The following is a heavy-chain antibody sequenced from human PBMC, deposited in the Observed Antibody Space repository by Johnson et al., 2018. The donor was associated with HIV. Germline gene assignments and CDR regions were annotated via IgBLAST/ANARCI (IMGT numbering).Heavy chain of an antibody. CDR3: ARAQA. Sequence: EVQLVESGGGLVQPGGSLRLSCAASGFLFSSQWMSWVRQAPGKGPEWVASIKDDGGAIYYADSVEGRFTISRDNTKESLYLQMNNLRAEDTAVYYCARAQAWGQGTMVIVSS. V-gene: IGHV3-7*05. J-gene: IGHJ3*01. CDR2: IKDDGGAI. CDR1: GFLFSSQW.